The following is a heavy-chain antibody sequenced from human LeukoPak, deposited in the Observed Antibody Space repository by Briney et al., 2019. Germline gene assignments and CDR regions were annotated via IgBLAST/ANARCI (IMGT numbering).Heavy chain of an antibody. Sequence: QTWGSLRLSCAASGFTFSSYGMHWVRQAPGKGLEWVAVISYDESNKYYADSVKGRFTISRDNSKNTLYLQMNSLRAEDTAVYYCAKGGGYQLPLDYWGQGTLVTVSS. D-gene: IGHD2-2*01. J-gene: IGHJ4*02. CDR2: ISYDESNK. V-gene: IGHV3-30*18. CDR3: AKGGGYQLPLDY. CDR1: GFTFSSYG.